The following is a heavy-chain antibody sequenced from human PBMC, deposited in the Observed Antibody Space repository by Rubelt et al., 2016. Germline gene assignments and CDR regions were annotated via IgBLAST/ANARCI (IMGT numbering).Heavy chain of an antibody. CDR3: ARDSSSSVFDY. D-gene: IGHD6-6*01. V-gene: IGHV1-2*02. CDR1: GYTFTGYY. Sequence: QVQLVQSGAEVKKPGASVKVSCKASGYTFTGYYMHWVRQAPGKGLEWMGWINPNRGGTKYAQKCQGGVPMTREMSISTAYMELSRLRSDDTAVYYCARDSSSSVFDYWGQGTLVTVSS. J-gene: IGHJ4*02. CDR2: INPNRGGT.